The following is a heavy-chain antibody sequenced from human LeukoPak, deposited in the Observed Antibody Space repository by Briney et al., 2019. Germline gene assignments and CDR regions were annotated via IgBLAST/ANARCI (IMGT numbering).Heavy chain of an antibody. CDR2: ISSTSSYI. J-gene: IGHJ4*02. Sequence: GGSLRLSCAASGFTFSSYNLNWVRQAPGKGLEWVSFISSTSSYIYYADSVKGRFTISRDNAKNSLFLQMNSLRAEDTAVYFCARDERGTWYEDSWGQGTLVTVSS. D-gene: IGHD6-13*01. CDR3: ARDERGTWYEDS. CDR1: GFTFSSYN. V-gene: IGHV3-21*01.